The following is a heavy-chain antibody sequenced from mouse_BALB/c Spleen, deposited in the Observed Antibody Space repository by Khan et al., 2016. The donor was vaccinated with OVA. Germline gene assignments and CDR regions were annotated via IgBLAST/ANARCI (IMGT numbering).Heavy chain of an antibody. Sequence: EVELVESGGGLVKPGGSLKLSCAASGFAFSSYSMSWVRQTPEKRLEWVATITSGGSYTYYLDSVKGRFTISRDNATNTLYLQMTSLKSEDTAMYYCTRARDYYGSSFYFDYWGQGTTLTVSS. V-gene: IGHV5-6-4*01. CDR2: ITSGGSYT. CDR3: TRARDYYGSSFYFDY. J-gene: IGHJ2*01. D-gene: IGHD1-1*01. CDR1: GFAFSSYS.